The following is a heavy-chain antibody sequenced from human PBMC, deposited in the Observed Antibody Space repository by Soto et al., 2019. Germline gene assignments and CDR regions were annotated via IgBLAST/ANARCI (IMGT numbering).Heavy chain of an antibody. CDR1: GFTFSSYG. CDR3: ARDKQGCHGMDV. D-gene: IGHD2-8*01. Sequence: GGSLRLSCAASGFTFSSYGMHWVRQAPGKGLEWVAIIWYDGSNEYYADSVKGRFTISRYNSKNTLYLQMNSLRAEDTAVYYCARDKQGCHGMDVWGQGTTVTSP. V-gene: IGHV3-33*01. J-gene: IGHJ6*02. CDR2: IWYDGSNE.